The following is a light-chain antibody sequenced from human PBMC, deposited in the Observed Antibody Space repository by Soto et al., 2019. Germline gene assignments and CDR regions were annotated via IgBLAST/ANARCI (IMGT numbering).Light chain of an antibody. J-gene: IGLJ2*01. CDR2: EVT. CDR3: SSYSSSSALDVI. CDR1: NRDVGGYNY. V-gene: IGLV2-14*01. Sequence: QSVLAQPASVSGSPGQSITISCAGTNRDVGGYNYVSWYQQYPGKAPKLIIYEVTYRPSGVSNRFSGSKSDNTASLTISGLQAEDEADYYCSSYSSSSALDVIFGGGTKLTVL.